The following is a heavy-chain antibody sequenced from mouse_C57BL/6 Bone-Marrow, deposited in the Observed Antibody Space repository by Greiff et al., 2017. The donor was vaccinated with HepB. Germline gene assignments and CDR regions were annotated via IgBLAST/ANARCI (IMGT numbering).Heavy chain of an antibody. CDR1: GYTFTSYW. J-gene: IGHJ2*01. CDR3: ARYYGSSYYYFDY. CDR2: IYPGSGST. D-gene: IGHD1-1*01. Sequence: QVQLKESGPELVKPGASVKIPCKASGYTFTSYWITWVKQRPGQGLEWIGDIYPGSGSTNYNEKFKSKATLTVDTSSSTAYMQLSSLTSEDSAVYYCARYYGSSYYYFDYWGQGTTLTVSS. V-gene: IGHV1-55*01.